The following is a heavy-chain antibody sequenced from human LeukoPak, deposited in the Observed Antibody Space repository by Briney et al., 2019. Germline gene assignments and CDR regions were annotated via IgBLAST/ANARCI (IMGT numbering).Heavy chain of an antibody. CDR1: GYNIANFW. D-gene: IGHD3-10*01. J-gene: IGHJ4*02. CDR2: IFPGDSDT. Sequence: GESLKISCKASGYNIANFWIGWVRQLPGKGVEYMGIIFPGDSDTRYGPSFQGQVTISADKSSSTAFLQWSSLKASDTAMYYCARLTPSGSNSFDYWGQGTLVTVSS. V-gene: IGHV5-51*01. CDR3: ARLTPSGSNSFDY.